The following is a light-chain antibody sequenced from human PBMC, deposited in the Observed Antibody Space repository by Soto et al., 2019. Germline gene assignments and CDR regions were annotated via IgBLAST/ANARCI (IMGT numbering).Light chain of an antibody. CDR3: QQYGSSALT. V-gene: IGKV3-20*01. CDR2: GAS. Sequence: EIVLTQSPGTLSLSPGERATLPCRASQSVGSSYLAWYQQKPGQAPRLLIYGASSRATGIPDRFSGSGSGTDFTLTISRLEPEDFAVYYCQQYGSSALTFGGGTKVEIK. CDR1: QSVGSSY. J-gene: IGKJ4*01.